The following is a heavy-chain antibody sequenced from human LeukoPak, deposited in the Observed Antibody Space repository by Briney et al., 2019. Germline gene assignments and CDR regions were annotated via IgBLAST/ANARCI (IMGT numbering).Heavy chain of an antibody. V-gene: IGHV3-23*01. J-gene: IGHJ4*02. CDR3: ARGTYYYGSGSPI. D-gene: IGHD3-10*01. Sequence: AGGSLRLSCAASGFTFSSYAMSWVRQAPGKGLEWVSAISGSGGSTYYADSVKGRFTISRDNSKNTLYLQMNSLRAGDTAVYYCARGTYYYGSGSPIWGQGTLVTVSS. CDR1: GFTFSSYA. CDR2: ISGSGGST.